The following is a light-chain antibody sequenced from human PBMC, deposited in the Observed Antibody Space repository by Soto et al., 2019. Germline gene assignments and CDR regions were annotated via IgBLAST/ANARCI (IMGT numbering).Light chain of an antibody. J-gene: IGLJ1*01. CDR3: FSYTSSTAYV. V-gene: IGLV2-14*01. Sequence: QSALTQPASVSGSPGQSITISCTGTSSDVGGYKYVSWYQLHPGKAPKLMIYEVSNRPSGISNRVSASKSGNTASLTISGLQAEDEADYYCFSYTSSTAYVFGTGTKVTVL. CDR2: EVS. CDR1: SSDVGGYKY.